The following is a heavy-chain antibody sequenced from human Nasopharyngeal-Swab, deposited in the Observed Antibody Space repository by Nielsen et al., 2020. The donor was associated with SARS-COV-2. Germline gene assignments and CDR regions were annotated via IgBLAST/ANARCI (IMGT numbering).Heavy chain of an antibody. CDR3: ARAMNDYDILTGYYPADYYYYGMDV. Sequence: ASVKVSCKASGYTFTSYAMNWVRQAPGQGLEWMGWINTNTGNPTYAQGFTGRFVFSLDTSVSTAYLQISSLKAEDTDVYYCARAMNDYDILTGYYPADYYYYGMDVWGQGTTVTVSS. V-gene: IGHV7-4-1*02. CDR2: INTNTGNP. J-gene: IGHJ6*02. D-gene: IGHD3-9*01. CDR1: GYTFTSYA.